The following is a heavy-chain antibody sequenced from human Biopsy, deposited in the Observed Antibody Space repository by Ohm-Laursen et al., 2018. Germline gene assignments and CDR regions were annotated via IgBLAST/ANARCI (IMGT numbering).Heavy chain of an antibody. V-gene: IGHV1-46*01. Sequence: SVTVSCKASGYSFTKYYINWVRQAPGQGLEWTGIINPTGGTTSYAEKFQGRVTLTRDTSTGTVYLELNSLIYEDTALYYCARDETGSSVFGPYYYGMDVWGQGTTVTVSS. CDR3: ARDETGSSVFGPYYYGMDV. CDR2: INPTGGTT. CDR1: GYSFTKYY. D-gene: IGHD3-9*01. J-gene: IGHJ6*02.